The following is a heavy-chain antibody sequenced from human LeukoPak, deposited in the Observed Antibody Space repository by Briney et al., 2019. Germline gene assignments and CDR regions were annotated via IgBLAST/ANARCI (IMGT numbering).Heavy chain of an antibody. CDR3: ARGVEHETYYYYGMDV. J-gene: IGHJ6*02. CDR1: GYTFTSYD. V-gene: IGHV1-8*01. CDR2: MNPNSGNT. D-gene: IGHD1/OR15-1a*01. Sequence: ASVKVSCKASGYTFTSYDINWVRQATGQGLEWMGWMNPNSGNTGYAQKFQGRVTMTRNTSISTAYMELSSLRSEDTAVYYCARGVEHETYYYYGMDVWGQGTTVTVSS.